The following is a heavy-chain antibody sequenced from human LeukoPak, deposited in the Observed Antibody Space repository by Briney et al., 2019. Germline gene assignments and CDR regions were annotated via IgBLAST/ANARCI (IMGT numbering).Heavy chain of an antibody. CDR2: ISGRGTTT. CDR3: AIQITMIVVVPYFDY. D-gene: IGHD3-22*01. CDR1: GLTFSDYY. J-gene: IGHJ4*02. Sequence: GGSLRLSCAASGLTFSDYYMTWIRQAPGKGLEWVSSISGRGTTTYSADSVRGRFTVSRDNAKNSVFLYMNSLRAEDTAVYYCAIQITMIVVVPYFDYWGQGTLVTVSS. V-gene: IGHV3-11*04.